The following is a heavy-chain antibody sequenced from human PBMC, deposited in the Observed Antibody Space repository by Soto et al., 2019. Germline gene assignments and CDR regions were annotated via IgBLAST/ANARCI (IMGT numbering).Heavy chain of an antibody. CDR1: GFTFSSYG. J-gene: IGHJ5*02. CDR2: IWYDGSNK. CDR3: AREITMVRGVIIHNWFDP. V-gene: IGHV3-33*01. Sequence: QVQLVESGGGVVQPGRSLRLSCAASGFTFSSYGMHWVRQAPGKGLEWVAVIWYDGSNKYYADSVKGRFTISRDNSKNTLYLQMNSLRAEHTAVYYCAREITMVRGVIIHNWFDPWGQGTLVTVSS. D-gene: IGHD3-10*01.